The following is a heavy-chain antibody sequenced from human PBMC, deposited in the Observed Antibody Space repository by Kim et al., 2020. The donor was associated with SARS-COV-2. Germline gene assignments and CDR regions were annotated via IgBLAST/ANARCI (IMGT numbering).Heavy chain of an antibody. CDR2: IDPSDSYT. J-gene: IGHJ4*02. CDR3: ARQIPHYYYGAGSPYYLDY. D-gene: IGHD3-10*01. V-gene: IGHV5-10-1*01. Sequence: GESLKISCKGSGYSFTSYWISWVRQMPGKGLEWMGRIDPSDSYTNYSPSFQGPVTISADKSISTAYLQWSSLKASDTAMDYCARQIPHYYYGAGSPYYLDYWGQGTLVTVAS. CDR1: GYSFTSYW.